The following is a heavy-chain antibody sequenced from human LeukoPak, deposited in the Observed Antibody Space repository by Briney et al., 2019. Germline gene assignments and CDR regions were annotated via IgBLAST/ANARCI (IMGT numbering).Heavy chain of an antibody. Sequence: GGSLRLSCAASGFTFSSYAMNWVRQAPGKGLEWVAGISSGDRTFHAESVKGRFTISRDKSKDTLYLQMNSLRAEDTAVYYCAKDATASPYFHWFDNWGQGTQVIVSP. CDR1: GFTFSSYA. V-gene: IGHV3-23*01. CDR3: AKDATASPYFHWFDN. CDR2: ISSGDRT. D-gene: IGHD3-9*01. J-gene: IGHJ4*02.